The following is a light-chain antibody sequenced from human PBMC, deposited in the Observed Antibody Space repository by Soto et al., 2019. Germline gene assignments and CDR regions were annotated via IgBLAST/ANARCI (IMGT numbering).Light chain of an antibody. CDR2: ITS. Sequence: DIQMTQSPSSLSASVGDTVTITCRASQDISGFLAWYQQKPGKVPKLMIYITSTLQSGRPSRFSGSGSGTDFTLTISSLQPEDVATYFCQKFNTAPLTFGQGTRLEIK. CDR3: QKFNTAPLT. CDR1: QDISGF. V-gene: IGKV1-27*01. J-gene: IGKJ5*01.